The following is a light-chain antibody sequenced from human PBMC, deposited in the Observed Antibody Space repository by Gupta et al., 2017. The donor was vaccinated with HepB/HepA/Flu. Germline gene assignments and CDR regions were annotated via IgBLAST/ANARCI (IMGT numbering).Light chain of an antibody. Sequence: DIQTTQSPSTLSASVGDRVTIPRRASLNIGSWLAWYQQKPGNAPKLLIYRASVLESGVPSTFSGSGSGTEFTLTISSLQPDDFATYYCQHYNSLPPVFGQGTKLEIK. CDR2: RAS. J-gene: IGKJ2*01. CDR3: QHYNSLPPV. CDR1: LNIGSW. V-gene: IGKV1-5*03.